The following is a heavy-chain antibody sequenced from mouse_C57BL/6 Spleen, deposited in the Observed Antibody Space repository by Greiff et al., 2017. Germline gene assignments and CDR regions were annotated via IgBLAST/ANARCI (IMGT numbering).Heavy chain of an antibody. CDR2: INPGSGGT. D-gene: IGHD1-1*01. J-gene: IGHJ4*01. Sequence: QVQLKQSGAELVRPGTSVKVSCKASGYAFTNYLIEWVQQRPGQGLEWIGVINPGSGGTYYNEKFKGKATLTADKSSRTAYMQLSSLTSEDSAVYFCAREAYGSSYRGYYAMDYWGQGTSVTVSS. CDR3: AREAYGSSYRGYYAMDY. CDR1: GYAFTNYL. V-gene: IGHV1-54*01.